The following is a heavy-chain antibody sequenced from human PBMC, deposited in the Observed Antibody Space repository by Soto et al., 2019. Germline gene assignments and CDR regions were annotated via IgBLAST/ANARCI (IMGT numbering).Heavy chain of an antibody. D-gene: IGHD2-21*01. CDR3: TRILWSSRRDALDI. J-gene: IGHJ6*02. V-gene: IGHV3-23*01. CDR1: GFTFRNYA. CDR2: IGTSGAPT. Sequence: GGSLRLSCIASGFTFRNYAMAWVRQAPGEDLEWVSAIGTSGAPTLYADSVKSRFSISRDDSRNTVSLQMNSLGVEDTATYYCTRILWSSRRDALDIWGQGTTVTVSS.